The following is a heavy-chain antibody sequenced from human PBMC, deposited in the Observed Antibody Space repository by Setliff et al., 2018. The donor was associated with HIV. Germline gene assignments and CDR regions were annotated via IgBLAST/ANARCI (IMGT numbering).Heavy chain of an antibody. Sequence: PGGSLRLSCAASGFISSSYAMHWVRQAPGKGLEWVAVMSYDGNNKYYADSVKGRFTIARDNSKNTLFLQMNSLRPEDTAVYYCARGCRVGWVFTYGMDVWGQGTLVTVSS. V-gene: IGHV3-30*01. D-gene: IGHD6-13*01. J-gene: IGHJ6*02. CDR2: MSYDGNNK. CDR3: ARGCRVGWVFTYGMDV. CDR1: GFISSSYA.